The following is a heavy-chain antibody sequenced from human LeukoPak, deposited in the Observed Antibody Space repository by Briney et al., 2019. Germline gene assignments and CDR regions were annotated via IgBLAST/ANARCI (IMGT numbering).Heavy chain of an antibody. CDR2: IGSRSTYT. D-gene: IGHD1-7*01. CDR1: GFTFGSYS. V-gene: IGHV3-21*01. Sequence: KPGGSLRLSCAASGFTFGSYSMNWVRQAPGKGLEWVSSIGSRSTYTYSADSVKGRFTISRDNAKNSLYLQMNSLRAGDTAVYYCARGGLNFDAFDIWGQGTMVTVSS. CDR3: ARGGLNFDAFDI. J-gene: IGHJ3*02.